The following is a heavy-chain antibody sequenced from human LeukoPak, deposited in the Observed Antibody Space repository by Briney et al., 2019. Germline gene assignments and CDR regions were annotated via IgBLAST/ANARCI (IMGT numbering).Heavy chain of an antibody. CDR3: ARVSRLWFGELCDAFDI. V-gene: IGHV3-66*01. J-gene: IGHJ3*02. Sequence: GGSLRLSCAASGFTVSSNYMSWVRQAPGKGLEWVSVIYSGGSTYYADSVKGRFTISRDNSKNTLYLQMNSLRAEDTAVYYCARVSRLWFGELCDAFDIWGQGTMVTVSS. D-gene: IGHD3-10*01. CDR1: GFTVSSNY. CDR2: IYSGGST.